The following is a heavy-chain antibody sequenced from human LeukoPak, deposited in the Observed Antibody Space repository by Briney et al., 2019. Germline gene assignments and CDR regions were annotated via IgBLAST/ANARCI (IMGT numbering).Heavy chain of an antibody. CDR2: IYPGDSDT. CDR1: GYSFTSYW. V-gene: IGHV5-51*01. D-gene: IGHD3-22*01. CDR3: ARHVGDSSGYYYPHYYYYMDV. J-gene: IGHJ6*03. Sequence: GESLKISCKGSGYSFTSYWIGWVRQMPGKGLEWMGIIYPGDSDTRYSPSFQGQVTISADKSISTAYLQWSGLKASDTAMYYCARHVGDSSGYYYPHYYYYMDVWGKGTTVTVSS.